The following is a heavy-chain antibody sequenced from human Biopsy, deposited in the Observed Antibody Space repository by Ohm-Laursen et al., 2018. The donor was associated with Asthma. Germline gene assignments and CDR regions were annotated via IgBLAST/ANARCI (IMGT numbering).Heavy chain of an antibody. D-gene: IGHD3-3*01. J-gene: IGHJ4*02. Sequence: SLRLSCTAAGFTFSSYGMHWVRQAPGKGLEWVAVISYDGSNKYYADSVKGRFTISRDNSKNTLYLQMDSLRAEDTAVYYCASQSSGPDFWSGYYYFDYWGQGTLVTVSS. CDR1: GFTFSSYG. CDR3: ASQSSGPDFWSGYYYFDY. CDR2: ISYDGSNK. V-gene: IGHV3-30*03.